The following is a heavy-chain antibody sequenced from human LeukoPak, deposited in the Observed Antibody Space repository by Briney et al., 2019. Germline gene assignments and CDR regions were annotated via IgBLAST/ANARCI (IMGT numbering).Heavy chain of an antibody. CDR2: ISGSGGST. CDR3: AKDAGMTGTTTWFDP. CDR1: GFTFSSYA. J-gene: IGHJ5*02. D-gene: IGHD1-7*01. Sequence: PGGSLKLSCAASGFTFSSYAMSWVRQAPGKGLEWVSAISGSGGSTYYADSVKGRFTISRDNSKNTLYLQMNSLRAEDTAVYYCAKDAGMTGTTTWFDPWGQGTLVTVSS. V-gene: IGHV3-23*01.